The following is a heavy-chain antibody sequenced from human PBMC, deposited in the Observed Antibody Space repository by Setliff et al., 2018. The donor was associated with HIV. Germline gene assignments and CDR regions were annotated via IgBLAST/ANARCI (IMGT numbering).Heavy chain of an antibody. CDR2: IYPGDSDT. CDR3: ARRPSGYFAFDI. CDR1: RYSFLNYW. Sequence: PGESLKISCQGSRYSFLNYWIGWVRQMPGKGLEWMGVIYPGDSDTTYSPSFQGQVTISADESTDTAYLQWSSLKASDTAMYYCARRPSGYFAFDIWGQGTVGTVSS. J-gene: IGHJ3*02. V-gene: IGHV5-51*01. D-gene: IGHD3-22*01.